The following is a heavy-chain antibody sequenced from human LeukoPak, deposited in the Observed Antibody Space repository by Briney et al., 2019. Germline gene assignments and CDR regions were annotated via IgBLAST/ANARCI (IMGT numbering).Heavy chain of an antibody. D-gene: IGHD4-11*01. V-gene: IGHV3-7*01. CDR3: AGTNTVNWFDP. J-gene: IGHJ5*02. CDR1: GFTFSSYY. CDR2: IKQDGSET. Sequence: GGSLRLSCAASGFTFSSYYMSWVRQAPGKGLEWVANIKQDGSETYYVDSVKGRFTISRDNAKNSLYLQMNSLRAEDTAVYYCAGTNTVNWFDPWGQGTLVTVSS.